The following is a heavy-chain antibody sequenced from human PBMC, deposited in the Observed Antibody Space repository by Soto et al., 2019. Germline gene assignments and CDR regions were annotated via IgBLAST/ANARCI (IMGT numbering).Heavy chain of an antibody. CDR1: GDSISRNGYF. Sequence: SETLSLTCTVSGDSISRNGYFWTCIRQHPGKGLEWIGYIYYSGSSYYNPSLKSRVIISVDTSKNHFSLNLTAVTAADTAVYYCARGTMLRGPGYYYAMDVWGQGTTVTVSS. V-gene: IGHV4-31*03. CDR3: ARGTMLRGPGYYYAMDV. CDR2: IYYSGSS. J-gene: IGHJ6*02. D-gene: IGHD3-10*01.